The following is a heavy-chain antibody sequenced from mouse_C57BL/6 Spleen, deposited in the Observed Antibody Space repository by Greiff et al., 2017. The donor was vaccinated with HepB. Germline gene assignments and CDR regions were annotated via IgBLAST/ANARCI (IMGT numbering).Heavy chain of an antibody. D-gene: IGHD2-3*01. CDR3: ARRMDGYYAFY. J-gene: IGHJ2*01. CDR2: ILPGSGST. CDR1: GYTFTGYW. V-gene: IGHV1-9*01. Sequence: QVQLQQSGAELMKPGASVKLSCKATGYTFTGYWIEWVKQRPGHGLEWIGEILPGSGSTTYNEKFKGKATFTADTSSNTAYMQRSSLTTEDSAIYYCARRMDGYYAFYWGQGTTLTVSS.